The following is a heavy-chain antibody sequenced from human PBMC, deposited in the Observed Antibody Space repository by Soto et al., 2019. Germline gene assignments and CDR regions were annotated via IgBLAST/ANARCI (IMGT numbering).Heavy chain of an antibody. D-gene: IGHD6-13*01. V-gene: IGHV3-21*01. CDR1: GFTFSRYS. Sequence: EVQLVESGGGLVKPGGSLRLSCAASGFTFSRYSMNWVRQAPGKGLEWVSSISSSGSTIYYADSVKGRFTISRDNAKNSLYLQMNSLRAEDTAVYYCARDSSGSSSWYLPGNYYYYGMDVWGQGTTVTVSS. CDR2: ISSSGSTI. J-gene: IGHJ6*02. CDR3: ARDSSGSSSWYLPGNYYYYGMDV.